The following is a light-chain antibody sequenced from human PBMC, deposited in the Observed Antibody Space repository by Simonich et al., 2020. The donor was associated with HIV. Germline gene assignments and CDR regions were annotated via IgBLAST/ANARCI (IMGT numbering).Light chain of an antibody. V-gene: IGLV2-14*03. J-gene: IGLJ3*02. CDR2: AVS. CDR1: SSDVGGFNY. CDR3: SSYTSSSTWV. Sequence: QSALTQPASVSGPPGQSITIPGTGTSSDVGGFNYVSWYQQNPGKAPKLMIYAVSNRPSGVSKRFSVSKSGNTASLTISGLQAEDEADYYCSSYTSSSTWVFGGGTKLTVL.